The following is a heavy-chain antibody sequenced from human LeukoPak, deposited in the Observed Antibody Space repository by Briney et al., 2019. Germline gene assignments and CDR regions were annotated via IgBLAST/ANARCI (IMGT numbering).Heavy chain of an antibody. CDR2: MNPNSGNT. CDR1: GYTFTSYD. D-gene: IGHD6-13*01. V-gene: IGHV1-8*01. Sequence: ASVKVSYKASGYTFTSYDINWVRQATGQGLEWMGWMNPNSGNTGYAQKFQGRVTMTRNTSISTAYMELSSLRPEDTAVYYCARGIAAAGTNYWGQGTLVTVSS. J-gene: IGHJ4*02. CDR3: ARGIAAAGTNY.